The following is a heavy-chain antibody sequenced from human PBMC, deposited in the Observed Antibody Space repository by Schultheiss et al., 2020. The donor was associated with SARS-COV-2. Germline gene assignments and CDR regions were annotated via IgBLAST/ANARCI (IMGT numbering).Heavy chain of an antibody. Sequence: LSLTCTVSGGSISSSSYYWGWIRQPPGKGLEWVSYISSSGSTIYYADSVKGRFTISRDDSKNTLYLQMNSLKTEDTAVYYCTTDSDRYCTNGVCYAFDYWGQGTLVTVSS. CDR2: ISSSGSTI. J-gene: IGHJ4*02. CDR3: TTDSDRYCTNGVCYAFDY. D-gene: IGHD2-8*01. CDR1: GGSISSSSYY. V-gene: IGHV3-11*01.